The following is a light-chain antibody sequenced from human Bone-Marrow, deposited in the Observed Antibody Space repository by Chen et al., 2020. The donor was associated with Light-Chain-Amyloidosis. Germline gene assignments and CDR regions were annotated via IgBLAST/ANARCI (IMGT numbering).Light chain of an antibody. CDR1: SSNIGNNY. J-gene: IGLJ2*01. CDR2: DNN. Sequence: QSVLTQPPSVSAAPGQKVTISCYGSSSNIGNNYVSWYQQLPGTAPKLLIYDNNQRPSGIPDRFSGSKSGTSATLGITGLQTGDEADYYCGTWDSSLSAEVFGGGTKLTVL. CDR3: GTWDSSLSAEV. V-gene: IGLV1-51*01.